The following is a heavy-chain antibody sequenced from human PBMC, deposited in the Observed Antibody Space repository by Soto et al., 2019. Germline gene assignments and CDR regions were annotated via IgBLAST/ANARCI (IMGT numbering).Heavy chain of an antibody. CDR1: GGTFSSYA. V-gene: IGHV1-69*06. CDR2: IIPIFGTA. Sequence: SVQVSCKASGGTFSSYAISWVRQAPGQGLEWMGGIIPIFGTANYAQKFQGRVTITADKSTSTAYMELSSLRSEDTAVYYCARKYYYGSGSYYRNYYYYGRDVWG. CDR3: ARKYYYGSGSYYRNYYYYGRDV. D-gene: IGHD3-10*01. J-gene: IGHJ6*02.